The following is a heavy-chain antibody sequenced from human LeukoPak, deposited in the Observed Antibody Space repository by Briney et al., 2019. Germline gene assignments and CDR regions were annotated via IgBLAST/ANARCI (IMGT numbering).Heavy chain of an antibody. CDR2: IDSSGGYM. Sequence: GGSLRLSCEASGFTFNTYSMNWARQAPGKGLEWVSSIDSSGGYMFYADSVKGRFIISRDNAKDSLYLQMNSLRVEDTAVYYCARAQVGYNWFDPWGQGTLVTVSS. CDR1: GFTFNTYS. D-gene: IGHD1-26*01. CDR3: ARAQVGYNWFDP. J-gene: IGHJ5*02. V-gene: IGHV3-21*06.